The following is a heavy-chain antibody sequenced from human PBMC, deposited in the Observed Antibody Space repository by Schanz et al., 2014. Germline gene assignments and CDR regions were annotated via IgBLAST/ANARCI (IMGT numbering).Heavy chain of an antibody. CDR1: GYTFTSYG. Sequence: QVQLVQSGAEVKKPGASVKVSCKASGYTFTSYGITWVRQAPGQGPEWMGWISAFDDKTDYAQNFQGRLIMTTDTSTTTVYMELRGLRADDTAVYYCARETTIITGGAFDVWGQGTMVTVS. CDR2: ISAFDDKT. D-gene: IGHD3-9*01. V-gene: IGHV1-18*01. J-gene: IGHJ3*01. CDR3: ARETTIITGGAFDV.